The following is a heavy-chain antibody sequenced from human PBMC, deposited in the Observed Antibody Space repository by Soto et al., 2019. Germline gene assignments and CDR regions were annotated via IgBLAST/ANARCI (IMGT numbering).Heavy chain of an antibody. CDR3: ARFQYRVSQYLDF. V-gene: IGHV5-51*01. J-gene: IGHJ4*02. Sequence: PVESLKISCKGIGYRFSTYWIAWVRQLPGKGLEWMGTIFPDDSETRYSPTFQGQDTISADKSIRTAYLQWRSLKSSDSAIHYCARFQYRVSQYLDFWGQGARVTVSA. CDR1: GYRFSTYW. D-gene: IGHD2-2*01. CDR2: IFPDDSET.